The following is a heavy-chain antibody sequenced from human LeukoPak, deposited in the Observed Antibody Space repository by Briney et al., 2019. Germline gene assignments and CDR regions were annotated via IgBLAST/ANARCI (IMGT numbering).Heavy chain of an antibody. V-gene: IGHV3-49*04. CDR1: GFTFSIYG. J-gene: IGHJ3*01. Sequence: PGRSLRLSCAASGFTFSIYGMHWVRQAPGKGLEWVGFIRSKAYGGTTEYAASVKGRFTISRDDSKSIAYLQMNSLKTEDTAVYYCTRGEVEDYWGQGTLVTVSS. CDR3: TRGEVEDY. CDR2: IRSKAYGGTT. D-gene: IGHD3/OR15-3a*01.